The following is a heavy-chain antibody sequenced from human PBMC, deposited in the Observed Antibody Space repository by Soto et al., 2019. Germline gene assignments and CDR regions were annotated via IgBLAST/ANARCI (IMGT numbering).Heavy chain of an antibody. V-gene: IGHV4-4*07. CDR1: GASISVFY. J-gene: IGHJ5*02. D-gene: IGHD1-1*01. CDR3: VRDGTKTLRDWFDP. CDR2: IYATGTT. Sequence: SETLSLTCTVSGASISVFYWSWVRKSAGKGLEWIGRIYATGTTDYNPSLKSRVMMSVDTSKKQFSLKLRSVTAADTAVYYCVRDGTKTLRDWFDPWGQGISVTVSS.